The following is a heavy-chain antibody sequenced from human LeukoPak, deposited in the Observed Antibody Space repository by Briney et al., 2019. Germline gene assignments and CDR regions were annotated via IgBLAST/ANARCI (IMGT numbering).Heavy chain of an antibody. CDR3: ARDLGGWELLRSAFDY. CDR2: ISAHNGNT. Sequence: ASVKVSCKASGYTFTSYGISWVRQAPGQGLEWMGWISAHNGNTNYAQKLQGRVTMTTDTSTSTAYMELRSLRSDDTAVYYCARDLGGWELLRSAFDYWGQGTLVTVSS. CDR1: GYTFTSYG. J-gene: IGHJ4*02. D-gene: IGHD1-26*01. V-gene: IGHV1-18*01.